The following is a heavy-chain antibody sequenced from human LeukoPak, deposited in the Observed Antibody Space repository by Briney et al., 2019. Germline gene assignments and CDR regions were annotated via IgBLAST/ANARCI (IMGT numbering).Heavy chain of an antibody. CDR2: ISSSGSTI. V-gene: IGHV3-48*03. Sequence: PGGSLRLSCAASGFTFSSYEMNWVRQAPGKGLEWVSYISSSGSTIYYADSVKGRFTISRDNAKNSLYLQMNSLRAEDTAVYYCARGGLSAGRFDYWGQGTLVTVSS. CDR1: GFTFSSYE. CDR3: ARGGLSAGRFDY. J-gene: IGHJ4*02. D-gene: IGHD6-13*01.